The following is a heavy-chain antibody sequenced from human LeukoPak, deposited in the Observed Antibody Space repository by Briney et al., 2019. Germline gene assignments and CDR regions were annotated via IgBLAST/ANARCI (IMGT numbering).Heavy chain of an antibody. CDR2: IYYSGTT. V-gene: IGHV4-59*01. CDR1: GGSISTYY. D-gene: IGHD4-17*01. J-gene: IGHJ3*02. CDR3: ASGGDYDNDAFDI. Sequence: SETLSLTCTVSGGSISTYYWNWIRQPPGKGLEWIGYIYYSGTTNYNPSLKSRVSMSVDTSKNQFSLKLSSVTAADTAVYYCASGGDYDNDAFDIWGQGTMVTVSS.